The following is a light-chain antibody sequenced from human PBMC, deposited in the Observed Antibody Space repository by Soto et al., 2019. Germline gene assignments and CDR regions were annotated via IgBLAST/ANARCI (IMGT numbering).Light chain of an antibody. CDR3: QQYGSSPRT. Sequence: EIVLTQSPGTLSLSPGEGATLSCRASQSVSSTYIAWYQQKPGQAPRLLIYGASSRATGIPDRFSGSGSGTDFTLTISRLEPEDFAVYYCQQYGSSPRTFGQGTKVEIK. CDR1: QSVSSTY. J-gene: IGKJ1*01. CDR2: GAS. V-gene: IGKV3-20*01.